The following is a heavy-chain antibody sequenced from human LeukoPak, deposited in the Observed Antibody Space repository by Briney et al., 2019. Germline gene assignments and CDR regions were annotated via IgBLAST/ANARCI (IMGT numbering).Heavy chain of an antibody. V-gene: IGHV3-7*01. J-gene: IGHJ3*01. CDR3: ARGPYDV. CDR1: GFTFSNYW. CDR2: IKQDGSEK. Sequence: HSGGSLRLSCAASGFTFSNYWMYWVRQAPGKGLEWVANIKQDGSEKFYVDSVKGRFTISRDNAKSSLYLQMNSLRAEDTAVYYCARGPYDVWGQGAMVTVS.